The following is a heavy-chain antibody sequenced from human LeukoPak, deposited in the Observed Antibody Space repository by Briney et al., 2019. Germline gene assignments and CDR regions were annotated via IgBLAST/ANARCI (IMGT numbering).Heavy chain of an antibody. CDR1: GFTFVSYA. CDR2: INGGGDTT. Sequence: GGSLRLSCAASGFTFVSYAMTWVRQAPGKGLEWVSAINGGGDTTYYADSVKGRFTNSRDKSTNTLFLQMSSLRAEDSAIYFCARALDTYGYMRFAYWGQGTLVTVSS. CDR3: ARALDTYGYMRFAY. V-gene: IGHV3-23*01. J-gene: IGHJ4*02. D-gene: IGHD5-18*01.